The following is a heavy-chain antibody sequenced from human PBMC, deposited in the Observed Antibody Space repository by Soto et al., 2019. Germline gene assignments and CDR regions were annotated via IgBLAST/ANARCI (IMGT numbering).Heavy chain of an antibody. CDR2: ISWNSGSI. D-gene: IGHD3-9*01. CDR1: GFTFDDYA. V-gene: IGHV3-9*01. CDR3: AKGGDILTYGMVV. Sequence: EVQLVESGGGLVQPGRSLRLSCAASGFTFDDYAMHWVRQAPGKGLEWVSGISWNSGSIGYADSVKGRFTISRDNAKNSLYLQMNSLRAEDTALYYCAKGGDILTYGMVVWGQGITVTVSS. J-gene: IGHJ6*02.